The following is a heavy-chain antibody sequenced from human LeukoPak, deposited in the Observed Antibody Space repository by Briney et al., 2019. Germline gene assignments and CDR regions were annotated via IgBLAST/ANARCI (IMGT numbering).Heavy chain of an antibody. Sequence: PGGSLRLSCAASGFTFSSYAMSWVRQAPGKGLEWVSAISGSGGSTYYADSVKGRFTISRDNSKNTLYLQMNSLRAEDTAVYYCAKDILEESLTGYSPFDYWGQGTLVTVSS. CDR1: GFTFSSYA. J-gene: IGHJ4*02. V-gene: IGHV3-23*01. CDR3: AKDILEESLTGYSPFDY. CDR2: ISGSGGST. D-gene: IGHD3-9*01.